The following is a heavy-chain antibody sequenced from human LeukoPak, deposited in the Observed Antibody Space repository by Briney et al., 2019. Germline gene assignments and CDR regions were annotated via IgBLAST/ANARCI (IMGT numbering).Heavy chain of an antibody. CDR3: VRGSLLRRDWFDP. V-gene: IGHV4-59*11. J-gene: IGHJ5*02. CDR1: GGSISSHY. Sequence: SETLSLTCTVSGGSISSHYWSWIRQPPGKGLGWIGYIYYSGSTNYNPSLKSRVTISVDTSKNQFSLKLSSVTAADTAVYYCVRGSLLRRDWFDPWGQGTLVTVSS. CDR2: IYYSGST. D-gene: IGHD3-22*01.